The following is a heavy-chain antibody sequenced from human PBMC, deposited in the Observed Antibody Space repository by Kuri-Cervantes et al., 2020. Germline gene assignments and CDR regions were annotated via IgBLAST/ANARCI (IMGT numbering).Heavy chain of an antibody. V-gene: IGHV1-69*06. J-gene: IGHJ5*02. CDR2: IIPIFDTP. D-gene: IGHD1-20*01. Sequence: SVKVSCKASGYTFTSYDINWVRQAAGQGLEWMGGIIPIFDTPKYAQKFQGRVTITADKSTGTAYMDLSSLTSDDTAVYYCARGYNWKFIGWFDLWGQGTLVTVSS. CDR3: ARGYNWKFIGWFDL. CDR1: GYTFTSYD.